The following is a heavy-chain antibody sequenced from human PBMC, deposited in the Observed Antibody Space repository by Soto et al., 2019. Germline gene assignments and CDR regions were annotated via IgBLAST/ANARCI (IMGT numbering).Heavy chain of an antibody. CDR1: GFSFSNYA. CDR2: ITGSGGAS. J-gene: IGHJ4*02. CDR3: AKVTYYGAGRLGGFDY. D-gene: IGHD3-10*01. V-gene: IGHV3-23*01. Sequence: VGSLRLSCSASGFSFSNYAMSWVRQAPGKGLEWVSLITGSGGASYYADSVEGRFTMSRDNSKNTVYLQMDSLRAEDSAVYYCAKVTYYGAGRLGGFDYWGQGTLVTVSS.